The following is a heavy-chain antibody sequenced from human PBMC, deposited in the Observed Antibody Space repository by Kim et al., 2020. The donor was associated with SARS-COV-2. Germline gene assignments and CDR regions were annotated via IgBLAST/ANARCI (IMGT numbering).Heavy chain of an antibody. CDR1: GFTFSSYG. Sequence: GGSLRLSCAASGFTFSSYGMHWVRQAPGKGLEWVAVISYDGSNKYYADSVKGRFTISRDNSKTTLYLQMNSLRAEDTAVYYCAKDSGSSWYGIDYWGQGTLVTVSS. CDR3: AKDSGSSWYGIDY. D-gene: IGHD6-13*01. J-gene: IGHJ4*02. V-gene: IGHV3-30*18. CDR2: ISYDGSNK.